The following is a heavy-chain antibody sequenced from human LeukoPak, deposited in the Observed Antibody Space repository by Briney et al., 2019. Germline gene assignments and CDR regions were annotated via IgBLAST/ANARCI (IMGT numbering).Heavy chain of an antibody. J-gene: IGHJ4*02. V-gene: IGHV4-59*01. D-gene: IGHD3-22*01. CDR2: IYYSGST. Sequence: PSETLSLTCTVSGGSISSYYWSWIRQPPGKGLEWIGYIYYSGSTNYNPSLKSRVTISVDTSKNQFSLKLSSVTAADTAVYYCARVGLNYYDSSGPFDYWGQGTLVTVSS. CDR3: ARVGLNYYDSSGPFDY. CDR1: GGSISSYY.